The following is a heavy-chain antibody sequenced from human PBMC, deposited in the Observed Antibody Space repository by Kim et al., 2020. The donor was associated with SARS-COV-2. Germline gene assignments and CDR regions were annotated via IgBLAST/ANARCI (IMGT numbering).Heavy chain of an antibody. Sequence: GGSLRLSCAASGFTFSSYSMNWVRQAPGKGLEWVSYISSSSSTIYYADSVKGRFTISRDNAKNSLYLQMNSLRDEDTAVYYCAREYSSGWWFSWYFDLWGRGTLVTVSS. CDR1: GFTFSSYS. CDR2: ISSSSSTI. V-gene: IGHV3-48*02. CDR3: AREYSSGWWFSWYFDL. D-gene: IGHD6-19*01. J-gene: IGHJ2*01.